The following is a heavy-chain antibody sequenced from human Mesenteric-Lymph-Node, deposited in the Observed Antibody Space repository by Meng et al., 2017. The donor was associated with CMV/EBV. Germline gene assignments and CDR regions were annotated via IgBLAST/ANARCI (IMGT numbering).Heavy chain of an antibody. Sequence: GESLKISCAASGFTFNSYAMSWVRQAPGKGLQWVSAIHSGGGSTYYADSVKGRFSISRDNSKNTLYLQMTSLRAEDTAVYYCAREGYYDSSGYNFDYWGQGTLVTVSS. CDR3: AREGYYDSSGYNFDY. V-gene: IGHV3-23*01. D-gene: IGHD3-22*01. CDR2: IHSGGGST. CDR1: GFTFNSYA. J-gene: IGHJ4*02.